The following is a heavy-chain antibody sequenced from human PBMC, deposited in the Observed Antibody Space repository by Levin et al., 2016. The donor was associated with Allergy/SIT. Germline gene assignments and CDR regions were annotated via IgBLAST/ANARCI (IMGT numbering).Heavy chain of an antibody. CDR1: GYTFTGYY. CDR2: INPNSGGT. D-gene: IGHD3-10*01. J-gene: IGHJ6*02. CDR3: ANLRTVLWFGELSYYYGMDV. V-gene: IGHV1-2*02. Sequence: ASVKVSCKASGYTFTGYYMHWVRQAPGQGLEWMGWINPNSGGTNYAQKFQGRVTMTRDTSISTAYMELSRLRSDDTAVYYCANLRTVLWFGELSYYYGMDVWGQGTTVTVSS.